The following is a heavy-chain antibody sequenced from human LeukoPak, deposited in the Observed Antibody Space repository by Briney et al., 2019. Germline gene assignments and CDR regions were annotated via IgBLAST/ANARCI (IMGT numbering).Heavy chain of an antibody. CDR1: GFTFSSY. Sequence: GSLRLSCAASGFTFSSYMNWVRQAPGKGLEWIGEINHSGSTNYNPSLKSRVTISIDTSKNQFSLKLSSVTAADTALYYCARGPGTWYYYWGQGTLVTVSS. J-gene: IGHJ4*02. CDR3: ARGPGTWYYY. D-gene: IGHD6-13*01. V-gene: IGHV4-34*01. CDR2: INHSGST.